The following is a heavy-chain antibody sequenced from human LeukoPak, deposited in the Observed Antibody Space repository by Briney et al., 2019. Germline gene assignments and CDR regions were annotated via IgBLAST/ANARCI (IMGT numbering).Heavy chain of an antibody. CDR2: ISGSGGST. J-gene: IGHJ5*02. Sequence: GGSLRLSCAASGFTFSSYAMSWVRQAPGKGLEWVSAISGSGGSTYYGDSVKGRFTTSRDNSKNTLYLQTNSLRAEDTAVYYCAKEEQLVRFNWFDPWGQGTLVTVSS. V-gene: IGHV3-23*01. CDR1: GFTFSSYA. CDR3: AKEEQLVRFNWFDP. D-gene: IGHD6-13*01.